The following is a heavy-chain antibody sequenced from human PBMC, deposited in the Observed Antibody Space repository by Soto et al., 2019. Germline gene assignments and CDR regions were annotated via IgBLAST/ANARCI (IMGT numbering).Heavy chain of an antibody. V-gene: IGHV2-5*02. CDR2: IYWDDDK. J-gene: IGHJ4*02. CDR3: AHRSNGEMATTIFDY. D-gene: IGHD5-12*01. CDR1: GFSLSTSGVG. Sequence: QITLKESGPTLVKPTQTLTLTCTFSGFSLSTSGVGVGWIRQPPGKALEWLALIYWDDDKRYSPSLKSRLTITKDTSKNQVVLTMTNMDPVDTATYYCAHRSNGEMATTIFDYWGQGTLVTVSS.